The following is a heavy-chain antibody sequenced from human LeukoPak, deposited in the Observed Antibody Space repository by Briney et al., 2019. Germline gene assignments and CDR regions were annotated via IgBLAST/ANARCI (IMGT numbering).Heavy chain of an antibody. J-gene: IGHJ5*02. Sequence: PGGSLRLSCAASGSTFSSYRMNWVRQAPGKGLEWVSSISSSSDYIYYADSVKGRFTISRDNAKNSLYLQMNSLRAEDTAVYYCARTHSSTWLVWFDPWGQGTLVTVSS. V-gene: IGHV3-21*01. CDR2: ISSSSDYI. CDR3: ARTHSSTWLVWFDP. D-gene: IGHD6-13*01. CDR1: GSTFSSYR.